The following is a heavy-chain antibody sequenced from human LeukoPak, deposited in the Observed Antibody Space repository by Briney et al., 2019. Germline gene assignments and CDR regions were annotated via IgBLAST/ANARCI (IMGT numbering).Heavy chain of an antibody. CDR3: ARMSYYDSSGDNWFDP. D-gene: IGHD3-22*01. Sequence: ASVKVSCKASGYTFTSYDINWVRQATGQGLEWMGWMNPNSGNTGYAQKFQGRVTMTRDTSISTAYMELSSLRSEDTAVYYCARMSYYDSSGDNWFDPWGQGALVTVSS. CDR2: MNPNSGNT. J-gene: IGHJ5*02. V-gene: IGHV1-8*02. CDR1: GYTFTSYD.